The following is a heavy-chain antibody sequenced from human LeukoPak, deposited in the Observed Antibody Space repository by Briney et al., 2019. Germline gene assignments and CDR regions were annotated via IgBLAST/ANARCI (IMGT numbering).Heavy chain of an antibody. D-gene: IGHD3-22*01. J-gene: IGHJ4*02. V-gene: IGHV3-74*01. CDR3: ATSHDSSGND. CDR2: INTDGSIT. Sequence: GGSLRLSCAASGFTFSDYWIHWVRQAPGKGLVWVSRINTDGSITNYADSVKGRFSISRDNAKNTLYLQMSSLRAEDTAVYYCATSHDSSGNDWGQGTLVTVSS. CDR1: GFTFSDYW.